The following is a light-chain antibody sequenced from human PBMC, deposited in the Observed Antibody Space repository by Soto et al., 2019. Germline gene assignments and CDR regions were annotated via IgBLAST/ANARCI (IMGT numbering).Light chain of an antibody. Sequence: ETVMTQSPATLSVSPGERATLSCRASQSVYSSLAWYQQKPGQAPRLLIHGASTRTTGIPARFSGSGSGTEFTLTISRLQSEDFAVYYCQQYNNWPPWTFXQGTKVDIK. CDR3: QQYNNWPPWT. CDR2: GAS. V-gene: IGKV3-15*01. J-gene: IGKJ1*01. CDR1: QSVYSS.